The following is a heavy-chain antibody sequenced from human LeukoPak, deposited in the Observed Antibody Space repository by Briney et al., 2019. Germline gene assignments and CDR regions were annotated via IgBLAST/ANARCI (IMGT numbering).Heavy chain of an antibody. CDR2: ISSSSSYI. Sequence: PGGSLRLSCAASGFTFSSYAMSWVRQAPGKGLEWVSSISSSSSYIYYADSVKGRFTISRDNAKNSLYLQMNSLRAEDTAVYYCARDPGLIHEWLLVYWGQGTLVTVSS. CDR1: GFTFSSYA. D-gene: IGHD5-12*01. CDR3: ARDPGLIHEWLLVY. V-gene: IGHV3-21*01. J-gene: IGHJ4*02.